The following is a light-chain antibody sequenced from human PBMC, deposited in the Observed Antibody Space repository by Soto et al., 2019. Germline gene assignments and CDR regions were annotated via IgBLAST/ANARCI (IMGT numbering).Light chain of an antibody. Sequence: DIQMTQSPSTLSASVGDRVTITCRASQSISSWLAWYQQKKGKAPKILIYDASSLESGVPSRFRGSGSGTEFTLTISRLQPDDFETYYCQQYNSYSQTFGQGTKVDIK. CDR2: DAS. V-gene: IGKV1-5*01. CDR3: QQYNSYSQT. CDR1: QSISSW. J-gene: IGKJ1*01.